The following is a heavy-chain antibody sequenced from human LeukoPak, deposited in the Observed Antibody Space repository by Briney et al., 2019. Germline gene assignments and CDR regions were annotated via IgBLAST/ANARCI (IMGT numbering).Heavy chain of an antibody. J-gene: IGHJ4*02. Sequence: SVKVSCKASGGTFSSYAISWVRQAPGQGLEWMGGIIPIFGTANYAQKFQGRVTITTDESTSTAYMELSSLRSEDTAVYYCASEGPRGPHYDYWGQGTLVTVSS. CDR3: ASEGPRGPHYDY. CDR1: GGTFSSYA. V-gene: IGHV1-69*05. CDR2: IIPIFGTA.